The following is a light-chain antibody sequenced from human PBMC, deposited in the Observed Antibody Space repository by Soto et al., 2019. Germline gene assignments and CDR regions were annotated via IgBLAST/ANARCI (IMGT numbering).Light chain of an antibody. CDR2: DAS. V-gene: IGKV1-5*01. CDR3: QQYTSYSYT. J-gene: IGKJ2*01. CDR1: QSISSW. Sequence: DVQMTQSPSTLSASVGDRVTITCRASQSISSWLAWYQQKPGKAPNLLIYDASSLESGVPSRFSGSGSGTEFTLTISSLQPDDFAVYYCQQYTSYSYTFGQGTKLEIK.